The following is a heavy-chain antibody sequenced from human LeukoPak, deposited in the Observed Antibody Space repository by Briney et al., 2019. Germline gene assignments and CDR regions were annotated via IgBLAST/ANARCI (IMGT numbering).Heavy chain of an antibody. D-gene: IGHD3-22*01. V-gene: IGHV4-38-2*02. J-gene: IGHJ4*02. Sequence: PSETLSLTCTVSGYSISSGYYWGWIRQPPGKGLEWIGSIYHSGSTYYNPSLKSRVTISVDTSKNQFSLKLSSVTAADTAVYYCARHPTSGYRLGADYWGQGALVTVSS. CDR1: GYSISSGYY. CDR3: ARHPTSGYRLGADY. CDR2: IYHSGST.